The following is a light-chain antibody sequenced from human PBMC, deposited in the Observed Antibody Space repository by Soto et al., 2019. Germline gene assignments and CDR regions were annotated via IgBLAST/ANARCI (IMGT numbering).Light chain of an antibody. V-gene: IGKV3-20*01. CDR3: QQYGSSPFT. J-gene: IGKJ3*01. CDR2: GVS. Sequence: ESVLTQSPGTLSLSPGERATLSCRASQTITLNYLAWYQQKPGQAPRRLIYGVSTRATGIPDKFSGSGSGTDFTLTISRLEPEDFAVYYCQQYGSSPFTFGPGSKVDIK. CDR1: QTITLNY.